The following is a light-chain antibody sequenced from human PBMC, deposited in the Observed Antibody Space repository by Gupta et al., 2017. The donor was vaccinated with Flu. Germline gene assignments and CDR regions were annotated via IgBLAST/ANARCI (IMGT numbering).Light chain of an antibody. J-gene: IGKJ1*01. V-gene: IGKV3-20*01. CDR1: QSVSSSY. CDR2: GAS. CDR3: QQDGSSPT. Sequence: EIVLTQSPGTLSLSPGERATLSCRASQSVSSSYLAWYQQKPGQAPRLIIYGASSRATGIPDRFSGSGSGTDFTLTSSRREPEDFAVYYCQQDGSSPTFGQGTKVEIK.